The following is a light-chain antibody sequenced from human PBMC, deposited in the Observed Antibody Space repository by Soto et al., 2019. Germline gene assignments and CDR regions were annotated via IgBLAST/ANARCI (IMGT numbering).Light chain of an antibody. CDR1: QSINNRY. CDR3: QQFGSSPGFT. J-gene: IGKJ3*01. CDR2: GAS. V-gene: IGKV3-20*01. Sequence: EIVMTQSPGTLSLSPGERATLSCRASQSINNRYLAWYQQKPGQAPRLLIYGASSRATGIPDRFSGSGAGTDFALTISRLEAEGFAVYYCQQFGSSPGFTFGPGTKVDMK.